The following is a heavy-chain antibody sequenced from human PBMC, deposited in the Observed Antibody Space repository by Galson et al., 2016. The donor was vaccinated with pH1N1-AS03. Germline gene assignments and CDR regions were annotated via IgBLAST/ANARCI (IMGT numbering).Heavy chain of an antibody. CDR3: ARHPEDGSTWYMSRTAFEI. Sequence: TLSLTCTVSGGSISGYTWSWIRQPPGKGLEWIGYIYYSGSINYNPSLRSRVTISVDTSKNQFSLKVTSVTAADTALYYCARHPEDGSTWYMSRTAFEIWGQGTMVTVSS. CDR2: IYYSGSI. J-gene: IGHJ3*02. V-gene: IGHV4-59*08. D-gene: IGHD6-13*01. CDR1: GGSISGYT.